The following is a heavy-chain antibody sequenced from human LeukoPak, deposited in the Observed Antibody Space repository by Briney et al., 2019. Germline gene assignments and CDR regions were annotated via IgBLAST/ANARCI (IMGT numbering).Heavy chain of an antibody. V-gene: IGHV4-59*01. CDR2: IYYSGST. J-gene: IGHJ4*02. D-gene: IGHD5-12*01. CDR1: GGSISSYY. Sequence: SETLSLTCTVSGGSISSYYWSWIRQPPGKGLEWIGYIYYSGSTNYNPYLKSRVTISVDTSKNQFSLKLSSVTAADTAVYYCARSPTYGGYPANFDYWGQGTLVTVSS. CDR3: ARSPTYGGYPANFDY.